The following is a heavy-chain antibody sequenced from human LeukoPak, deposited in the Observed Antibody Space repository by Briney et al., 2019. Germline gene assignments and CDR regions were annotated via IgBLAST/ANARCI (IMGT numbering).Heavy chain of an antibody. CDR2: IYHSGST. J-gene: IGHJ4*02. CDR1: GGSISSSNW. D-gene: IGHD3-10*01. Sequence: PSGTLSLTRAVSGGSISSSNWWSWVRQPPGKGLEWIGEIYHSGSTNYNPSLKSRVTISVDKSKNQFSLKLSSVTAADTAVYYCARDRDYYGSGSYYRHYDYWGQGTLVTVSS. V-gene: IGHV4-4*02. CDR3: ARDRDYYGSGSYYRHYDY.